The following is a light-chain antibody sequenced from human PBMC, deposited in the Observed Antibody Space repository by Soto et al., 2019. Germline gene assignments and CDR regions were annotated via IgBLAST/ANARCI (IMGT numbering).Light chain of an antibody. J-gene: IGKJ5*01. Sequence: EIVLTQFPGTLSLSPGERATLSCRASQSVTSSSLAWYQQKVGRAPRVLIYGASNRATGIPDRFSGSGSGTDFTLTITRLEPEDFAVYYCQQRRSWPPTITFGQGTRLEIK. CDR3: QQRRSWPPTIT. V-gene: IGKV3-20*01. CDR1: QSVTSSS. CDR2: GAS.